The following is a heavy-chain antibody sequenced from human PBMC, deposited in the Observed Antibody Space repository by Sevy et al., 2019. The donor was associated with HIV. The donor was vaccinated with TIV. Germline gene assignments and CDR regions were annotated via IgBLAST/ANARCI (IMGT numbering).Heavy chain of an antibody. Sequence: GGSLRLSCAASGFTVSSNYRSWVRQAPGKGLEWVSVIYSGGSTYYADSVKGRFTISRDNSKNTLYLQMNSLRAEDTAVYYCAREDYGDYEGVRWFDPWGQGTLVTVSS. CDR1: GFTVSSNY. D-gene: IGHD4-17*01. J-gene: IGHJ5*02. CDR3: AREDYGDYEGVRWFDP. CDR2: IYSGGST. V-gene: IGHV3-53*01.